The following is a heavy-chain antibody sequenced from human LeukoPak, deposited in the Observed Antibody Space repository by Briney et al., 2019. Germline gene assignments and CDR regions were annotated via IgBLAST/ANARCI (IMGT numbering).Heavy chain of an antibody. CDR2: ISISSSYI. Sequence: PGGSLRLSCAASGFTFSIYSMNWVRKAPAAGLESVSSISISSSYIYYADSVKGRFTISRDNAKSSLYLQMNSLRAEDTAVYYCARDRYGDYVFDDWGQGTLVTVSS. V-gene: IGHV3-21*01. CDR1: GFTFSIYS. CDR3: ARDRYGDYVFDD. D-gene: IGHD4-17*01. J-gene: IGHJ4*02.